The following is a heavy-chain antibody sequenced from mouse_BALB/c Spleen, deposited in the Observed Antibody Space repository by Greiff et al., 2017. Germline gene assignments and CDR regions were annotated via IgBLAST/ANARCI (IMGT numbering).Heavy chain of an antibody. V-gene: IGHV1-77*01. CDR2: IYPGSGST. CDR1: GYTFTDYV. J-gene: IGHJ2*01. Sequence: VKLVESGPELVKPGASVKMSCKASGYTFTDYVISWVKQRTGQGLEWIGEIYPGSGSTYYNEKFKGKATLTADKSSNTAYMQLSSLTSEDSAVYFCARHYFDYWGQGTTLTVSS. CDR3: ARHYFDY.